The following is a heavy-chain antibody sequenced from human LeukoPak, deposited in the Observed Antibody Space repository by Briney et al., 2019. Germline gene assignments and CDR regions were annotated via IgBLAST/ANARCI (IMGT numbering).Heavy chain of an antibody. D-gene: IGHD5-12*01. Sequence: GGSLRLSCAASGFTFSSYAMHWVRQAPGKGLEWVAVISYDGSNKYYADSVKGRFTISRDNSRNSLYLQMNNLRGEDTAIYYCARDAGNSGYGCDLWGQGTLVTVSS. CDR2: ISYDGSNK. CDR3: ARDAGNSGYGCDL. CDR1: GFTFSSYA. J-gene: IGHJ5*02. V-gene: IGHV3-30*04.